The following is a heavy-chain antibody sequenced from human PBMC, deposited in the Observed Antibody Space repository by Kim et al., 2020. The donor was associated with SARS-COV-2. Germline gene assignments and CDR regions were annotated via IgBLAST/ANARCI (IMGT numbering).Heavy chain of an antibody. CDR3: ARGDYDILTGYSH. CDR1: GGSISSSNW. J-gene: IGHJ4*02. V-gene: IGHV4-4*02. CDR2: IYHSGST. D-gene: IGHD3-9*01. Sequence: SETLSLTCAVSGGSISSSNWWSWVRQPPGKGLEWIGEIYHSGSTNYNPSLKSRVTISVDKSKNQFSLKLSSVTAADTAVYYCARGDYDILTGYSHWGQGTLVTVSS.